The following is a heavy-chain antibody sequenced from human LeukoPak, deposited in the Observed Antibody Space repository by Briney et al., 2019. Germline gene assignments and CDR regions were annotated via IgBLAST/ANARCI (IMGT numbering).Heavy chain of an antibody. CDR2: IYYSGTA. V-gene: IGHV4-39*07. CDR1: GCSIRGSNYY. CDR3: VGDAALVRGAVARNWFHP. D-gene: IGHD3-10*01. J-gene: IGHJ5*02. Sequence: SETLSLTCTVSGCSIRGSNYYWDWIRQTPGKGLEWIGGIYYSGTAYYNPSLKSLVTISVDTYKKQFSLKVSSVTAAATAVYYGVGDAALVRGAVARNWFHPWGKGALVTVSS.